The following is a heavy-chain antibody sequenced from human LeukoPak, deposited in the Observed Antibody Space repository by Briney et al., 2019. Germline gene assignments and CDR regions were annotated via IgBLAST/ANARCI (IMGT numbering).Heavy chain of an antibody. D-gene: IGHD2-2*03. CDR3: VTDRPGVMDFDF. CDR1: GFTFSDFE. Sequence: GGTLRLSCAVSGFTFSDFEMNWVRQAPGKGLQWVSHIDTSATSMHYADSVKGRFTISRDNAKNLLFLQMNSLRAEDTAVYYCVTDRPGVMDFDFWGQGTLVTVSS. J-gene: IGHJ4*02. CDR2: IDTSATSM. V-gene: IGHV3-48*03.